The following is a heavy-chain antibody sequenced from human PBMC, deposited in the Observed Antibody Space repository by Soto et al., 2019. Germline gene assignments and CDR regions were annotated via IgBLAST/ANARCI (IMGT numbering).Heavy chain of an antibody. CDR1: GFTFSSYA. J-gene: IGHJ4*02. Sequence: PGGSLRLSCAASGFTFSSYAMSWVRQAPGKGLEWVSVISGSGGSTYYADSVKGRFTISRDNSKNTLYLQMNSLRAEDTAVYYCAKDGYCSSTSCYSFGHDYWGQGTLVTVSS. CDR2: ISGSGGST. V-gene: IGHV3-23*01. CDR3: AKDGYCSSTSCYSFGHDY. D-gene: IGHD2-2*03.